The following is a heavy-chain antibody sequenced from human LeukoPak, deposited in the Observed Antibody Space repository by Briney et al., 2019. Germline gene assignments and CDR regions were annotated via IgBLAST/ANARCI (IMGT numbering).Heavy chain of an antibody. V-gene: IGHV3-73*01. J-gene: IGHJ5*02. CDR3: TRDSGTYNWFDH. CDR2: IDKKDKGYATAT. Sequence: GGSLRLSCAASGFTFSGSAIHWVRQSSGKGLEWVGQIDKKDKGYATATAYAASVKGRFTISRDDSINTAYLQMKSLKTEDPALYYCTRDSGTYNWFDHWCQGTLVTVSS. D-gene: IGHD2-15*01. CDR1: GFTFSGSA.